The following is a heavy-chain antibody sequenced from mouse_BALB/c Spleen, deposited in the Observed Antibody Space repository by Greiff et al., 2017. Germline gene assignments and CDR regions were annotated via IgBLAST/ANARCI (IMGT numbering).Heavy chain of an antibody. CDR3: AKNREGLRPSYFDY. J-gene: IGHJ2*01. CDR1: GFSLTSYG. CDR2: IWRGGST. V-gene: IGHV2-5-1*01. D-gene: IGHD1-2*01. Sequence: VQLQQSGPSLVQPSQSLSITCTVSGFSLTSYGVHWVRQSPGKGLEWLGVIWRGGSTDYNAAFMSRLSITKDNSKSQVFFKMNSLQADDTAIYYCAKNREGLRPSYFDYWGQGTTLTVSS.